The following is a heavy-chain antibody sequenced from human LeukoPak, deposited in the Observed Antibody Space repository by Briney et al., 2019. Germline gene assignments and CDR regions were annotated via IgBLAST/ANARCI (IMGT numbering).Heavy chain of an antibody. V-gene: IGHV4-34*01. CDR3: AREDYGDYGLNY. J-gene: IGHJ4*02. CDR1: GGSFSGYY. Sequence: SETLSLTCAVYGGSFSGYYWSWIRQPPGKGLEWIGEINHSGSTNYNPSLKSRVTISVDTSKNQFSLKLSSVIAADTAVYYCAREDYGDYGLNYWGQGTLVTVSS. CDR2: INHSGST. D-gene: IGHD4-17*01.